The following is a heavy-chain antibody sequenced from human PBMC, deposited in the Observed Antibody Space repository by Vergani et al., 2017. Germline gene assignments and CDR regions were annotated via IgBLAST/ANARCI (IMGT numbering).Heavy chain of an antibody. CDR3: ARVGYYDSRGKEAFDI. D-gene: IGHD3-22*01. CDR1: GGSISSYY. Sequence: QVQLQESGPGLVKPSETLSLTCTVSGGSISSYYWSWIRQPAGKGLEWIGRIYTSWSTNYNPSLKSRVTMSVDTSKNQFSLKLSAVTAADTAVYYCARVGYYDSRGKEAFDIWGQGTMVTVSS. J-gene: IGHJ3*02. V-gene: IGHV4-4*07. CDR2: IYTSWST.